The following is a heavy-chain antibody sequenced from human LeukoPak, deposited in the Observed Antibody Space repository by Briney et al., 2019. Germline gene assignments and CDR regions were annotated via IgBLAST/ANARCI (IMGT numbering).Heavy chain of an antibody. Sequence: SETLSLTCTVSGGSISSYYWSWIRQPPGKGLEWIGYIYYSGSTNYNPSLKSRVTISVDTSKNQFSLKLSSVTAADTAVYYCASQMSGTSVSYWGQGTLVTVSS. CDR2: IYYSGST. D-gene: IGHD2-2*01. CDR3: ASQMSGTSVSY. J-gene: IGHJ4*02. V-gene: IGHV4-59*12. CDR1: GGSISSYY.